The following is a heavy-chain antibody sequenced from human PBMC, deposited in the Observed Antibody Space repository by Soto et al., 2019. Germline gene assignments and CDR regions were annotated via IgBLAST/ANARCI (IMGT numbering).Heavy chain of an antibody. Sequence: QVQLVESGGGVVQPGRSLRLSCAASGFTFSSYAMHWVRQAPGKGLEWVAVISYDGSNKYYADSVKGRFTISRDNSKNTLYLQMNSLRAEDTAVYYCARGHDYGDYQDYYGMDVWDQGTTVTVSS. D-gene: IGHD4-17*01. CDR1: GFTFSSYA. CDR3: ARGHDYGDYQDYYGMDV. V-gene: IGHV3-30-3*01. CDR2: ISYDGSNK. J-gene: IGHJ6*02.